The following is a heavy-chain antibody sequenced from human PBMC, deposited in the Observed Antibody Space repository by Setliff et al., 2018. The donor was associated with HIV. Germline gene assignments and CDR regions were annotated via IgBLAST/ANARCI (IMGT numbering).Heavy chain of an antibody. V-gene: IGHV4-59*01. CDR2: IYYSGST. D-gene: IGHD1-26*01. CDR1: GGSISSYY. CDR3: ARDHNSGTLHAFDL. Sequence: LSLTCTVSGGSISSYYWSWIRQPPGKGLEWIGYIYYSGSTNYNPSLKSRVTISVDTSKNQFSLDLYSVTAADTAVYYCARDHNSGTLHAFDLWGQGTKVTVS. J-gene: IGHJ3*01.